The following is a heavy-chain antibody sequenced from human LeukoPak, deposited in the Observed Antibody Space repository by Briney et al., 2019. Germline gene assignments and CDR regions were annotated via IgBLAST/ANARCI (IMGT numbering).Heavy chain of an antibody. CDR1: VDTFTRYH. Sequence: ASVKVSCKTSVDTFTRYHIHWVRQAPGQGLEWMGWINANSGGTNYAQKFQGRVTMTRDTSVSTAYMELSSLRSDDTAVYYCASALIAAAGTVFDYWGQGTLVTVSS. D-gene: IGHD6-13*01. CDR3: ASALIAAAGTVFDY. V-gene: IGHV1-2*02. CDR2: INANSGGT. J-gene: IGHJ4*02.